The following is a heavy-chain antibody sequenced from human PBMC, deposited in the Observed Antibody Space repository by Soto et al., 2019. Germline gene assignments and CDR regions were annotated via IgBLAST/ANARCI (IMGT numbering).Heavy chain of an antibody. CDR3: ARLSRWGSYRWGFDY. V-gene: IGHV4-59*01. D-gene: IGHD3-16*02. J-gene: IGHJ4*02. Sequence: PSETLSLTCTVSGGSISSYYWSWIRQPPGKGLEWIGYIYYSGSTNYNPSLKSRVTISVETSKNQFSLKLSSVTAADTAVYYCARLSRWGSYRWGFDYWGQGTLVTVSS. CDR2: IYYSGST. CDR1: GGSISSYY.